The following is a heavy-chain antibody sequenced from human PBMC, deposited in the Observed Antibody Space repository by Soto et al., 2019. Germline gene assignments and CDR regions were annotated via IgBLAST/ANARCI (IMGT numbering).Heavy chain of an antibody. CDR1: GSTFSSYA. CDR2: ISYDGSNK. CDR3: ARIWELLLGYDAFDI. D-gene: IGHD1-26*01. J-gene: IGHJ3*02. Sequence: HPGGSLRLSCAASGSTFSSYAMHWVRQAPGKGLEWVAVISYDGSNKYYADSVKGRFTISRDNSKNTLYLQMNSLRAEDTAVYYCARIWELLLGYDAFDIWGQGTMVTVSS. V-gene: IGHV3-30-3*01.